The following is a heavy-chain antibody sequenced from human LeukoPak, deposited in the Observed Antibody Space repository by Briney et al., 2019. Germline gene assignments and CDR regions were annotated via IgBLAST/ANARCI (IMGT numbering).Heavy chain of an antibody. CDR2: IYYSGST. V-gene: IGHV4-39*07. Sequence: PSETLSLTCTVSGGSISSGGYYWSWIRQPPGKGLEWIGSIYYSGSTYYNPSLKSRVTISVDTSKNQFSLKLSSVTAADTAVYYCARVRLCGDDCHDAFDIRGQGTMVTVSS. J-gene: IGHJ3*02. CDR3: ARVRLCGDDCHDAFDI. D-gene: IGHD2-21*02. CDR1: GGSISSGGYY.